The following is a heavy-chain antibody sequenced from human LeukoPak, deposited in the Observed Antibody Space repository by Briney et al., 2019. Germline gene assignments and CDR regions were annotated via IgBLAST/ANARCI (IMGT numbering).Heavy chain of an antibody. V-gene: IGHV4-39*07. CDR3: ARDHPGVSDY. J-gene: IGHJ4*02. CDR1: GGSISSSSYY. D-gene: IGHD3-10*01. Sequence: SETLSLTCTVSGGSISSSSYYWGWIRQPPGKGLEWIGSICYSGSTYYNPSLKSRVTISVDTSKNQFSLKLSSVTAADTAVYYCARDHPGVSDYWGQGTLVTVSS. CDR2: ICYSGST.